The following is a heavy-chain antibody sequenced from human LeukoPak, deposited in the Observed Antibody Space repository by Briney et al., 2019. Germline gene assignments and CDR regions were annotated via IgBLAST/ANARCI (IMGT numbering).Heavy chain of an antibody. D-gene: IGHD5-12*01. J-gene: IGHJ3*02. V-gene: IGHV3-NL1*01. Sequence: GGSLRLSCAASGFPFSSYGMHWVRQAPGKGLEWVSVFYSGGSTYYADSVKGRFTTSRDNSKNTLYLQMNSLRAEDTAVYYCAKVMGTSGYDWSIDAFDIWGQGTMVTVSS. CDR3: AKVMGTSGYDWSIDAFDI. CDR1: GFPFSSYG. CDR2: FYSGGST.